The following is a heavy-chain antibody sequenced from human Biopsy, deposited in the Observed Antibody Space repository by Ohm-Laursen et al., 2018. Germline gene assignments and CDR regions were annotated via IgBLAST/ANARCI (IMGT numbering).Heavy chain of an antibody. CDR2: MSPNSSNT. D-gene: IGHD3-3*01. J-gene: IGHJ4*02. V-gene: IGHV1-8*01. Sequence: ASVKVSCKASGYIFNNYDINWVRQAAGQGPEWMGWMSPNSSNTGSAQKFHDRVTMTMNTSINTAYLELSSLRSEDTAVYYCATPFQYYDSWGGYPPFDHWGQGTLVTVSS. CDR1: GYIFNNYD. CDR3: ATPFQYYDSWGGYPPFDH.